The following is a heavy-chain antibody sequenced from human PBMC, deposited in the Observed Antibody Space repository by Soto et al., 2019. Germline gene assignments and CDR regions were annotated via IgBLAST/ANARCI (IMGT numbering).Heavy chain of an antibody. V-gene: IGHV3-23*01. J-gene: IGHJ4*02. CDR3: AKVSRGIGVVPAAVN. CDR2: ISGSGGST. Sequence: EVQLLESGGGLEQPGGSLRLSCVGSGHTFHNYAMTWVRQAPGKGLEWVSGISGSGGSTYYADSVRGRFTISRDDSKNTLYLQLNSLRAEDTAVYYFAKVSRGIGVVPAAVNWGQGTLVTVSS. D-gene: IGHD2-2*01. CDR1: GHTFHNYA.